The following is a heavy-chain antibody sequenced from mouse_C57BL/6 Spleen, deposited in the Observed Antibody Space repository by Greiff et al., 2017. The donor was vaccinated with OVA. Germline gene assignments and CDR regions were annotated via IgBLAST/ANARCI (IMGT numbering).Heavy chain of an antibody. V-gene: IGHV14-2*01. CDR3: ARDGIKSFFAY. CDR1: GFNIKDYY. D-gene: IGHD2-1*01. Sequence: VQLKQSGAELVKPGASVKLSCTASGFNIKDYYMHWMKQRTEQGLEWIGRIDPEDGETKYAPKFQGKATITADTSSNTAYLQLSSLTSEDTAVYYCARDGIKSFFAYWGQGTLVTVSA. J-gene: IGHJ3*01. CDR2: IDPEDGET.